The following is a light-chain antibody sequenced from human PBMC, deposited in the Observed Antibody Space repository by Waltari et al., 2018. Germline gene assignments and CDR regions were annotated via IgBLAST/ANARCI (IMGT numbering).Light chain of an antibody. CDR2: AVT. CDR3: SSYGSINTWL. V-gene: IGLV2-23*02. CDR1: SSAVGSYYF. Sequence: QSALTQAASVSGSPGQSIPISCTGSSSAVGSYYFSSWYQQHPGKAPKRIISAVTKRPSGVSNRFSGSKSGNTASLTISGLQAEDEADYFCSSYGSINTWLFGGGTKLTVL. J-gene: IGLJ3*02.